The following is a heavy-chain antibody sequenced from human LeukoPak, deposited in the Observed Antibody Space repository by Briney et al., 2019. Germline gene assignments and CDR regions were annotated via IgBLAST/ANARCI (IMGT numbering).Heavy chain of an antibody. J-gene: IGHJ5*01. V-gene: IGHV3-23*01. CDR3: AKGHCSGTTCYGWFDP. CDR1: GFTFSNYA. Sequence: GGSLRLSCAASGFTFSNYAMSWVRQAPGKGLEWISSIDGSGGSTNYADSMKGRFTISRDNSKNTLYLQMNSLRADDTAVYYCAKGHCSGTTCYGWFDPWGQGTLVTVSS. D-gene: IGHD2-2*01. CDR2: IDGSGGST.